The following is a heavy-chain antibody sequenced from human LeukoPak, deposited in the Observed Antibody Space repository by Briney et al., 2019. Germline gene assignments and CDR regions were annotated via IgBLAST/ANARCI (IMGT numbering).Heavy chain of an antibody. Sequence: PGGSLRLSCAASGFTFSSFWMNWVRQAPGKGLEWVALISSDGSSKYYADSVKGRFTISRDNSKNTLYLQMNSLRAEDTALYYCAKDRSMHTRSMDYWGQGTLVTVSS. V-gene: IGHV3-30*18. D-gene: IGHD2-2*01. J-gene: IGHJ4*02. CDR3: AKDRSMHTRSMDY. CDR2: ISSDGSSK. CDR1: GFTFSSFW.